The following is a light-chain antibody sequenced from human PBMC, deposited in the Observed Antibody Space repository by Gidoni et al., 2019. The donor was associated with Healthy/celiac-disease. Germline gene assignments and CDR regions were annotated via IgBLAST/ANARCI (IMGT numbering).Light chain of an antibody. Sequence: EIVLTQSPCTLSLSPGERATLSCRASQSVSSSYLAWYQQKPGQAPRLLIYGASSRATGIPDRFSGSGSGTDFTLTISRLEPEDFAVYYCQQYGSSPSTTFXQXTRLEIK. CDR1: QSVSSSY. CDR2: GAS. V-gene: IGKV3-20*01. CDR3: QQYGSSPSTT. J-gene: IGKJ5*01.